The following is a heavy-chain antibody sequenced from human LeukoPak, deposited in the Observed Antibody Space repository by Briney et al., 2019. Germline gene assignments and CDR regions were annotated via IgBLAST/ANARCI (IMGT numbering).Heavy chain of an antibody. J-gene: IGHJ5*02. D-gene: IGHD2-21*01. Sequence: SETLSLTCSVSGGSISASSHYWAWVRHPPGKGLECIGSVYYTGSIRYNTSLKTRVTISVDMSKNDLFLTLSAVTAADTAFYYYARRDYRAWFGPWGQGILVTVSP. CDR3: ARRDYRAWFGP. CDR2: VYYTGSI. CDR1: GGSISASSHY. V-gene: IGHV4-39*01.